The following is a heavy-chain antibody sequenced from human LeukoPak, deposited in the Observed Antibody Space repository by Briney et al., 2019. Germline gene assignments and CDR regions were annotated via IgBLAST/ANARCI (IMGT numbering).Heavy chain of an antibody. Sequence: PGGSLRLSCAASGFTSSSYGMHWVRQAPGKGLEWVSVIYSGGSTYYADSVKGRFTISRDNSKNTLYLQMNSLRAEDTAVYYCAGGGGWGATSKGDWGQEPWSPSPQ. J-gene: IGHJ4*01. D-gene: IGHD1-26*01. V-gene: IGHV3-NL1*01. CDR1: GFTSSSYG. CDR3: AGGGGWGATSKGD. CDR2: IYSGGST.